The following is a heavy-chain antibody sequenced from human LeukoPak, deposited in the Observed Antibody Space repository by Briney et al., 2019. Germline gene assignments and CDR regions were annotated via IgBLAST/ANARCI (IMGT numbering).Heavy chain of an antibody. CDR2: IYYSGST. CDR1: GDSISPYY. V-gene: IGHV4-59*01. D-gene: IGHD5-18*01. CDR3: ARDKQPGDY. Sequence: PSETLSLTCTVSGDSISPYYWGWVRQPPGKGLEWIGYIYYSGSTTYNPSLKSRVTLSVDTSKNQFSLKLSSVTAADTAVYYCARDKQPGDYWGGGTLVTVS. J-gene: IGHJ4*02.